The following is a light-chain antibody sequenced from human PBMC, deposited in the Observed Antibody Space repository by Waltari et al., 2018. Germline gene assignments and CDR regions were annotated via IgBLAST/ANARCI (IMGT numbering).Light chain of an antibody. CDR3: SSYTSNSVL. J-gene: IGLJ2*01. CDR1: ISDVGGYRF. V-gene: IGLV2-14*03. Sequence: QSALPQPASVSGSPGQSITISCTVSISDVGGYRFVSWYQQHPDKAPKLMIYDFTNRPSGVSSRFSGSKSGNTASLTISGLQAEDEADYYCSSYTSNSVLFGGGTKLTVL. CDR2: DFT.